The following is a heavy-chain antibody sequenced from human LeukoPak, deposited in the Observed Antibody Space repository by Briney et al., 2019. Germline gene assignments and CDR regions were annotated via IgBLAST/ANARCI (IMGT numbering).Heavy chain of an antibody. D-gene: IGHD5-12*01. Sequence: ASVTVSCKASGYTFTGYYMHWVRQAPAQGLEWMGWINPNSGGTNYAQKFQGRVTMTRDTSISTAYMELNRLSSDGTAVYYCARIVAKGRAYWGQGTLVTVSS. CDR3: ARIVAKGRAY. CDR1: GYTFTGYY. V-gene: IGHV1-2*02. CDR2: INPNSGGT. J-gene: IGHJ4*02.